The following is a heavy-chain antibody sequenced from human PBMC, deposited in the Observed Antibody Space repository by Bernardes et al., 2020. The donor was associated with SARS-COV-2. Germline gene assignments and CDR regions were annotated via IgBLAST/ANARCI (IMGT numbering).Heavy chain of an antibody. D-gene: IGHD3-3*01. CDR1: GFTFSRYW. J-gene: IGHJ6*02. Sequence: GGSLRLSCAASGFTFSRYWMSWVRQAPGKGLEWVANINQDGSEKYFVDSVKGRFTMSRDNAKNSLYLQVNSLRSEDTAVYYCARDRRAIPRVVISYYYGMDVWGQGTTVTVSS. CDR2: INQDGSEK. CDR3: ARDRRAIPRVVISYYYGMDV. V-gene: IGHV3-7*04.